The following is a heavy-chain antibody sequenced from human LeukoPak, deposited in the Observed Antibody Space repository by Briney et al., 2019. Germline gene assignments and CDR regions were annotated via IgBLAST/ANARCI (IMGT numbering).Heavy chain of an antibody. V-gene: IGHV1-2*02. CDR1: GYTFTGYY. CDR2: INPNSGGT. D-gene: IGHD6-13*01. Sequence: ASVKVSCKASGYTFTGYYVHWVRQAPGQGLEWMGWINPNSGGTNYAQKFQGRVTMTRDTSISTAYMELSRLRSDDTAVYYCARIAAAGTLWFDPWGQGTLVTVSS. CDR3: ARIAAAGTLWFDP. J-gene: IGHJ5*02.